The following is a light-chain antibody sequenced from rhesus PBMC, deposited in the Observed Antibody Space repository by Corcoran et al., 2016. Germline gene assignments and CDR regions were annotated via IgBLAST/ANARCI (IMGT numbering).Light chain of an antibody. CDR1: QGISSW. CDR2: AAS. CDR3: QQHNSYPLT. Sequence: DIQMTQSPSSLSASAGDRVTITCQASQGISSWLAWYQQKPGTAPKLLIYAASSLQSGVPSRFSGSGSGTDFTLTVSSLQPKNFATYYCQQHNSYPLTFGGGTKVEIE. V-gene: IGKV1-33*02. J-gene: IGKJ4*01.